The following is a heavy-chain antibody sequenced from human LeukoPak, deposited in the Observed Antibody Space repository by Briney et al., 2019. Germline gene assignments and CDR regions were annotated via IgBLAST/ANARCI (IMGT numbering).Heavy chain of an antibody. Sequence: ASETLSLTCTVSGGSISSYYWSWIRQPPGKGLEWIGYIYYSGSTNYNPSLKSRVTISVDTSKNQFSLKLSSATAADTAVYYCARSRRDYYGSGSYYSFDYWGQGTLVTVSS. D-gene: IGHD3-10*01. CDR1: GGSISSYY. V-gene: IGHV4-59*01. CDR2: IYYSGST. J-gene: IGHJ4*02. CDR3: ARSRRDYYGSGSYYSFDY.